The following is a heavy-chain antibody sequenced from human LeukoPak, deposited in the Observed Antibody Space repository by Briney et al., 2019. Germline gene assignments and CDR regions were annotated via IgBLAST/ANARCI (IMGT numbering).Heavy chain of an antibody. Sequence: GESLKISYKGSGYSFTSYWIGWVRQMPGKGLEWMWIIYPGDSDTRYSPSFQGQVTISADKSISTAYLQWSSLKASDTAIYYCARPSSVCSSTSCYAGAFDYWGQGTLVTVSS. D-gene: IGHD2-2*01. CDR2: IYPGDSDT. V-gene: IGHV5-51*01. CDR3: ARPSSVCSSTSCYAGAFDY. CDR1: GYSFTSYW. J-gene: IGHJ4*02.